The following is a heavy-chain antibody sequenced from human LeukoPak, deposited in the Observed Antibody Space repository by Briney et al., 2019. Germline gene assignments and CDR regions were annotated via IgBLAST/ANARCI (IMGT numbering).Heavy chain of an antibody. Sequence: SETLSLTCTVSGGSISSSSYYWGWIRQPPGKGLEWIGSIYYSGSTYYNPSLKSRVTISVDTSKNQFSLKLSSVTAADTAVYYCATLSDPGGGYDFWSGSIYYYCGMDVWGQGTTVTVSS. D-gene: IGHD3-3*01. CDR2: IYYSGST. CDR1: GGSISSSSYY. V-gene: IGHV4-39*01. CDR3: ATLSDPGGGYDFWSGSIYYYCGMDV. J-gene: IGHJ6*02.